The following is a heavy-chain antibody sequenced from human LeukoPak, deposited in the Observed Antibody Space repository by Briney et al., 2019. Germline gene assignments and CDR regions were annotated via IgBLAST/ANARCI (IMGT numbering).Heavy chain of an antibody. CDR2: ISVSGNT. J-gene: IGHJ6*03. CDR3: AKDGDPYYYGSGSYYNFYYYYYMDV. V-gene: IGHV3-23*01. D-gene: IGHD3-10*01. CDR1: GFTLSSYA. Sequence: GGSLRLSCAASGFTLSSYAMSWVRQAPGKGLEWVSAISVSGNTYHADSVKGRFTISRDSSKNTLYLQMNRLRAEDAAVYYCAKDGDPYYYGSGSYYNFYYYYYMDVWGKGTTVTISS.